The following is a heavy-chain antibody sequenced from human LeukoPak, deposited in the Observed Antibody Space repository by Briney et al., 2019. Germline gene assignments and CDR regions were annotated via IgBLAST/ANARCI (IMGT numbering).Heavy chain of an antibody. CDR1: GFTFSTYW. CDR3: ATLYGGSLDY. V-gene: IGHV3-74*01. Sequence: PGGSLRLSCAASGFTFSTYWMYWVSHVAGKGLVWVSRIKSDGSSTSYADSVKGRFTISRDNAKNTLYLQMNSLRAEDTAEYYCATLYGGSLDYWGQGTLVTVSS. D-gene: IGHD5-12*01. CDR2: IKSDGSST. J-gene: IGHJ4*02.